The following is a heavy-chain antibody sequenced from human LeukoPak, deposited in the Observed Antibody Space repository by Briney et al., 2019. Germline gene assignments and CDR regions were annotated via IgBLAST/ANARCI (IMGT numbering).Heavy chain of an antibody. CDR2: ISYDGSNK. D-gene: IGHD1-26*01. J-gene: IGHJ4*02. V-gene: IGHV3-30*01. CDR1: GFTFSSYA. Sequence: GGSLRLSCAASGFTFSSYAMHWVRQAPGKGLEWVAVISYDGSNKYYADSVKGRFTISRDNSKNTPYLQMNSLRAEDTAVYYCAREQVGAILFDYWGQGTLVTVSS. CDR3: AREQVGAILFDY.